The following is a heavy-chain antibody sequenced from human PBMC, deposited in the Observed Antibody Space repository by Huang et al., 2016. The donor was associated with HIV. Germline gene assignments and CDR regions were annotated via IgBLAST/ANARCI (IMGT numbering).Heavy chain of an antibody. D-gene: IGHD3-16*01. J-gene: IGHJ3*02. V-gene: IGHV1-18*04. CDR3: ARDPKYHSFPYFRQRRGIEI. CDR1: GYAFSDYG. CDR2: SRSSNEET. Sequence: QIRLVQSGAEVKKPGASVRVSCQASGYAFSDYGFSWVRPAPGQGPEWVGWSRSSNEETNYGQRVQGIVTLTTDTSTTTVYMDLRSLRSDDTAVYYCARDPKYHSFPYFRQRRGIEIWGQGTVVTVSS.